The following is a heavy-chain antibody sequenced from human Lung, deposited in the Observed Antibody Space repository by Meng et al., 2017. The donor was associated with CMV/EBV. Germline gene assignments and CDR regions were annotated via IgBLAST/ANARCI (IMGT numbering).Heavy chain of an antibody. Sequence: ASVXVSXKASGYTFNGYNMHWVRQAPGQGLEWMGWINPNSGGTNYAQRFQGRVTLTIDTSISTAYMELSRLKSDDTAVYFCARLFHTILGTGYYYGMDVWGQGTTVTVSS. V-gene: IGHV1-2*02. J-gene: IGHJ6*02. CDR3: ARLFHTILGTGYYYGMDV. D-gene: IGHD3/OR15-3a*01. CDR2: INPNSGGT. CDR1: GYTFNGYN.